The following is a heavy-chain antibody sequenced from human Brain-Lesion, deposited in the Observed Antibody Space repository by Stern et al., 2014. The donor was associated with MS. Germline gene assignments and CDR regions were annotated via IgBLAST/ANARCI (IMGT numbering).Heavy chain of an antibody. CDR1: GDSISSGSFY. Sequence: VHLVESGPGLVKPSQTLSLTCIVSGDSISSGSFYWNWIRQPAGKGLEWIGRIYSSGSTNYNPYLKSRVTISGETSKNQFSLKVISMTAADTAVYYCARETGGYTYGDTDFFDYWGQGALVTVSS. D-gene: IGHD5-18*01. CDR3: ARETGGYTYGDTDFFDY. CDR2: IYSSGST. V-gene: IGHV4-61*02. J-gene: IGHJ4*02.